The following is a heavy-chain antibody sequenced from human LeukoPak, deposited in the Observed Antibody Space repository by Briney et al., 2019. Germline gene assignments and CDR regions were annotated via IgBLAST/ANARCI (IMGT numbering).Heavy chain of an antibody. CDR3: ARHKGGRPHGIEI. J-gene: IGHJ3*02. CDR2: IYPHDSDT. V-gene: IGHV5-51*01. D-gene: IGHD3-16*01. Sequence: GESLKISCKGSGYSFTAYRIGWVRQMPGKGLEWMGIIYPHDSDTRYSPSFQGQVTISADKSISTAYLQWSSLKASDTAMYYCARHKGGRPHGIEIWGQGTMVTVSS. CDR1: GYSFTAYR.